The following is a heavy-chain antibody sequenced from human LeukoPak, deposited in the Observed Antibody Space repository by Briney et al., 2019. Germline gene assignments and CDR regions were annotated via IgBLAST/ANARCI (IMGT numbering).Heavy chain of an antibody. Sequence: GASVKVSCKASGGTFSSYAISWVRQSPGQGLEWMGGIIPIFGTANYAQKFQGRVTITTDESTSTAYMELSSLRSEDTAVYYCARVWVDWGTSNAFDIWGQGTMVTVSS. J-gene: IGHJ3*02. CDR2: IIPIFGTA. CDR3: ARVWVDWGTSNAFDI. D-gene: IGHD3-9*01. CDR1: GGTFSSYA. V-gene: IGHV1-69*05.